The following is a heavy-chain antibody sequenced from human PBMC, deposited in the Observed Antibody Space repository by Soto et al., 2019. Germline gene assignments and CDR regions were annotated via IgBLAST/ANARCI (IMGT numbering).Heavy chain of an antibody. D-gene: IGHD3-10*01. Sequence: QVQLQESGPGLVKPSETLSLTCTVSGGSISSYYWTWIPQPPGKGLEWIGIIYNSGRTHYNPSLRSRVTLSVDTSKTQFSLKLRSVTAADTAVYYCASMGYHYGSGSYPLDYWGQGTLVTVSS. J-gene: IGHJ4*02. CDR2: IYNSGRT. CDR1: GGSISSYY. V-gene: IGHV4-59*08. CDR3: ASMGYHYGSGSYPLDY.